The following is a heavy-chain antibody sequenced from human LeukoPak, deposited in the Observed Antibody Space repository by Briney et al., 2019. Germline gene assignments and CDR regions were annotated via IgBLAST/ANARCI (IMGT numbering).Heavy chain of an antibody. CDR2: INHSGST. Sequence: PSETLSLTCAVYGGSFSGYYWSWIRQPPGKGLEWIGEINHSGSTNYNPSLKSRVTISVDPSKNQFSLKLSSVTAADTAVYYCARNGFRFLVAEYFQHWGQGTLVTVSS. J-gene: IGHJ1*01. CDR1: GGSFSGYY. D-gene: IGHD2-8*01. CDR3: ARNGFRFLVAEYFQH. V-gene: IGHV4-34*01.